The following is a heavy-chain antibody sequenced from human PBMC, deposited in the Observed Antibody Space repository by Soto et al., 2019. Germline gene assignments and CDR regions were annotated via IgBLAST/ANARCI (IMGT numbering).Heavy chain of an antibody. J-gene: IGHJ5*02. CDR2: IYYSGST. CDR1: GGSISSGGYY. V-gene: IGHV4-31*03. Sequence: QVQLQESGPGLVKPSQTLSLTCTVSGGSISSGGYYWSWIRRHPGKGLEWIGYIYYSGSTYYNPSLKSRVTISVDTSKNQFSLKLSSVTAADTAVYYCASQRSTNGVWIPTEENWFDPWGQGTLVTVSS. D-gene: IGHD2-8*01. CDR3: ASQRSTNGVWIPTEENWFDP.